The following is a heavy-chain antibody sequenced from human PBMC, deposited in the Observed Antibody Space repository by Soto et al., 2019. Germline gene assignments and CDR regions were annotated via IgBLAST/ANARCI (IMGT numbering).Heavy chain of an antibody. CDR2: INPNSGGT. Sequence: GASVKVSCKASGYTFTGYYMHWVRQAPGQGLEWMGWINPNSGGTNYAQKFQGRVTMTRDTSISTAYMGLSRLRSDDTAVYYCARALTGYSSSWYGYYYGMDVWGQGTTVTVSS. J-gene: IGHJ6*02. D-gene: IGHD6-13*01. CDR1: GYTFTGYY. V-gene: IGHV1-2*02. CDR3: ARALTGYSSSWYGYYYGMDV.